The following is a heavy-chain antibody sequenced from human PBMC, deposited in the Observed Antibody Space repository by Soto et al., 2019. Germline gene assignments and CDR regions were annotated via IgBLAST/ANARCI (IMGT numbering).Heavy chain of an antibody. V-gene: IGHV4-34*01. CDR1: GGSFSGYY. D-gene: IGHD6-6*01. J-gene: IGHJ4*02. CDR2: INHSGST. CDR3: ARGGIAARPWLYDY. Sequence: QVQLQQWGAGLLKPSETLSLTCAVYGGSFSGYYWSWIRQPPGKGLEWIGEINHSGSTNYNPSLKSRVTISVDTSKNQFSLKLSSVTAADTAVYYSARGGIAARPWLYDYWGQGTLVTVSS.